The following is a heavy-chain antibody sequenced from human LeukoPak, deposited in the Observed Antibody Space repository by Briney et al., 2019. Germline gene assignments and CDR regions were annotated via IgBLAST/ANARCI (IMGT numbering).Heavy chain of an antibody. CDR2: IYATGST. Sequence: SETLSLTCAVYSGSFSNYYWSWIRQPAGKGLEWIGRIYATGSTSYNPSLKSRVTISVDTSKNQFSLKLSSVTAADTAVYYCAASDPYYYYYYMYVWGKGTTVTISS. CDR3: AASDPYYYYYYMYV. V-gene: IGHV4-59*10. D-gene: IGHD2-21*01. J-gene: IGHJ6*03. CDR1: SGSFSNYY.